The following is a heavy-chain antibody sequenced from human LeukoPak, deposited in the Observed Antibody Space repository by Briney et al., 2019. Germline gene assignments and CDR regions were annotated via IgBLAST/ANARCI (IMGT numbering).Heavy chain of an antibody. CDR2: INHSGST. CDR3: ARAQDRGLNW. D-gene: IGHD1-1*01. V-gene: IGHV4-34*01. Sequence: SETLSHTCAVYGGSFSGYYWSWIRQPPGKGLEWIGEINHSGSTNYNPSLKGRVTISVDTSKNQFSLKLSSVTAADTAVYYCARAQDRGLNWWGQGTLVTVSS. CDR1: GGSFSGYY. J-gene: IGHJ4*02.